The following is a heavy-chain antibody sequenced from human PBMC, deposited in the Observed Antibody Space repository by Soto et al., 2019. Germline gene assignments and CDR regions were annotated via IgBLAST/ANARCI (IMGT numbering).Heavy chain of an antibody. V-gene: IGHV3-33*01. Sequence: QVQLVESGGGVVQPGRSLRLSCAASGFTFSSYGMHWVRQAPGKGLEWVAVIWYDGSNKYYADSVKGRFTISRDNSKNTLYLKMNSMRAEDTAVYYCARDQYYYYGMDVWGQGTTVTVSS. CDR1: GFTFSSYG. CDR3: ARDQYYYYGMDV. J-gene: IGHJ6*02. CDR2: IWYDGSNK.